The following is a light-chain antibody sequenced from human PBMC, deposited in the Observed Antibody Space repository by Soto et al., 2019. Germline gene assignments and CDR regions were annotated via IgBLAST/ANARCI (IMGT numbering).Light chain of an antibody. CDR2: KAS. CDR1: ESISSW. Sequence: DIQMTQSPSTLSASVGDRVTITCRASESISSWLAWYQQKPGKAPKLLIYKASNLESGVPSRFSGSGSGTEFTPTISSLQPDDFAAYYCQQYKSYSRTFGQGTKVDI. J-gene: IGKJ1*01. CDR3: QQYKSYSRT. V-gene: IGKV1-5*03.